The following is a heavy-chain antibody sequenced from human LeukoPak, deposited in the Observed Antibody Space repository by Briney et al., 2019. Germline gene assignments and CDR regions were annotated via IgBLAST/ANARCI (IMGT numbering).Heavy chain of an antibody. V-gene: IGHV1-69*04. Sequence: SVKVSCKASGGTXSSYAITGVRQAPGLGLEWMGRIIPTLEVANYAQKSQGRVTITADKSTSTAYMELSSLRPEDTAVYYCARVISGTWLWFWGQGTLVTVSS. CDR1: GGTXSSYA. D-gene: IGHD1-14*01. CDR2: IIPTLEVA. J-gene: IGHJ4*02. CDR3: ARVISGTWLWF.